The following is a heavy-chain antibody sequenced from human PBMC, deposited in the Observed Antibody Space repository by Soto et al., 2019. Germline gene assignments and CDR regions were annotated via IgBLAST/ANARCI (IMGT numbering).Heavy chain of an antibody. D-gene: IGHD3-10*01. CDR1: GFTFSDHY. J-gene: IGHJ4*02. CDR2: TRNKANSYTT. CDR3: VRVRGGGTYHFDY. V-gene: IGHV3-72*01. Sequence: EVQLVESGGGLVQPGGSLRLSCAASGFTFSDHYMDWVRQAPGKGLEWVGRTRNKANSYTTEYAASVKGRFTISRDDSKNSLYLQMTSMTSADTAVDYCVRVRGGGTYHFDYWGQGTLVTVSS.